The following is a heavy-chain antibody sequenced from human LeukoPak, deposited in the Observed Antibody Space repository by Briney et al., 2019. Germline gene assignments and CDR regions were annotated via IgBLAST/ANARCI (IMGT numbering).Heavy chain of an antibody. CDR2: INPILGIA. CDR1: GCTFSSYA. Sequence: SVNVSCKASGCTFSSYAMRWVRQAPGQGLEWMGRINPILGIANYAHKFQGRVTITADKSTNTAYMELSSLRSEHTAWYYCAGDEVGMGRTRSGMDVWGQGTTVTVS. D-gene: IGHD1-1*01. J-gene: IGHJ6*02. V-gene: IGHV1-69*04. CDR3: AGDEVGMGRTRSGMDV.